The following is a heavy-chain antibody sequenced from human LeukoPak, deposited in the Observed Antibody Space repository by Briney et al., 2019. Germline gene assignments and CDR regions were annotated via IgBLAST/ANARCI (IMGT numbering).Heavy chain of an antibody. D-gene: IGHD7-27*01. J-gene: IGHJ5*02. CDR2: FYDSGSP. CDR1: GGSISGGSYY. CDR3: ARDGSGVWFDP. V-gene: IGHV4-61*02. Sequence: PSETLSLTCTVSGGSISGGSYYWSWIRQPAGKGLEWIGRFYDSGSPSYNPSLKSRVTISGDTSKNQFSLKLTSVTAADTAVYYCARDGSGVWFDPWGQGTLVIVSS.